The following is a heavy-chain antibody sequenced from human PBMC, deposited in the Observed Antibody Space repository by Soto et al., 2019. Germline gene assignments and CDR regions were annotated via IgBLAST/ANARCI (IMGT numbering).Heavy chain of an antibody. J-gene: IGHJ4*02. D-gene: IGHD2-15*01. CDR1: GYTFTSYY. V-gene: IGHV1-46*03. CDR3: ARDRGGDIVVVVAATPTYYFDY. Sequence: QVQLVQSGAEVKKPGASVKVSCKASGYTFTSYYMHWVRQAPGQGLEWMGIINPSGGSTSYAQKFQGSVTMTRDTSTSTVYMELSSLRSEDTAVYYCARDRGGDIVVVVAATPTYYFDYWGQGTLVTVSS. CDR2: INPSGGST.